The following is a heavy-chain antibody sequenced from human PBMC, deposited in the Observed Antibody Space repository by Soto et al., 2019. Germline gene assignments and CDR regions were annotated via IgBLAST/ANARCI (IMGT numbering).Heavy chain of an antibody. CDR2: IYYSGTT. CDR3: ARLTVGTYISFYYYIGV. V-gene: IGHV4-59*01. J-gene: IGHJ6*03. CDR1: GGSISGYY. Sequence: QVQLQESGPGLVKPSETLSLTCTVYGGSISGYYWSWIRQSPGQGLEWIGYIYYSGTTNYDPSHKRRFSMSVDSSKNQFSLKLRSVTPADTAVYYCARLTVGTYISFYYYIGVWGQGTTVTVSS. D-gene: IGHD1-20*01.